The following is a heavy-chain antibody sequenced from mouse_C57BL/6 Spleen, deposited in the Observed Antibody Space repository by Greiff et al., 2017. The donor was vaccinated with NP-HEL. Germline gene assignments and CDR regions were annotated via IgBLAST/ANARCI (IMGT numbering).Heavy chain of an antibody. V-gene: IGHV14-1*01. CDR3: TTDGYYWYFDV. CDR1: GFNIKDYY. J-gene: IGHJ1*03. D-gene: IGHD2-3*01. Sequence: VQLKQSGAELVRPGASVKLSCTASGFNIKDYYMHWVKQRPEQGLEWIGRIDPEDGDTEYAPKFQGKATMTADTSSTTSYLQLSSLTSEDTAVYYCTTDGYYWYFDVWGTGTTVTVSS. CDR2: IDPEDGDT.